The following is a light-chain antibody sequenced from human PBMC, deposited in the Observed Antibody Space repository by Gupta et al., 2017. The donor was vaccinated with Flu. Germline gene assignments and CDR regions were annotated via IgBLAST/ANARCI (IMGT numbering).Light chain of an antibody. CDR1: SFNIGNNY. V-gene: IGLV1-51*02. CDR2: ENN. Sequence: VTISRSGTSFNIGNNYVSWYQQLPGTAPKLLIYENNKRPSGIPDRFSGSKSGTSATLGITGLQTGDEADYYCGTWDNSRSAGVFGGGTKLTVL. CDR3: GTWDNSRSAGV. J-gene: IGLJ3*02.